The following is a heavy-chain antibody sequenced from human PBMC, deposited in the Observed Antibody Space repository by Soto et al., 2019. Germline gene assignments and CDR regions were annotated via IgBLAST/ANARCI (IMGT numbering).Heavy chain of an antibody. D-gene: IGHD3-16*01. CDR3: AMVANYVTPTPQDV. V-gene: IGHV1-18*01. Sequence: QVQLVQSGDEVRKPGSSVKVSCKASGYIFVNYGIAWVRQAPGQGLEWMGWISPYSGNTHYASKVQGRLTMTTDTXXSPAYVDLGRLTSDDTAVYYCAMVANYVTPTPQDVWGQGTTVTVSS. J-gene: IGHJ6*02. CDR2: ISPYSGNT. CDR1: GYIFVNYG.